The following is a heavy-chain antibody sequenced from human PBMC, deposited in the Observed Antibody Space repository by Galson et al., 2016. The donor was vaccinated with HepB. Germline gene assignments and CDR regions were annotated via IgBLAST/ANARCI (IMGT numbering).Heavy chain of an antibody. CDR3: ARDVGDYYDSSGYYYYFDY. J-gene: IGHJ4*02. D-gene: IGHD3-22*01. CDR2: ISGSSSHI. Sequence: SLRLSCAGSGFTFSSHAMSWVRQAPGKGLEWVSSISGSSSHIYFADSVKGRFTISRDNSNNSLYLQMNNLRDEDTALYYCARDVGDYYDSSGYYYYFDYWGQGTLVTVSS. V-gene: IGHV3-21*01. CDR1: GFTFSSHA.